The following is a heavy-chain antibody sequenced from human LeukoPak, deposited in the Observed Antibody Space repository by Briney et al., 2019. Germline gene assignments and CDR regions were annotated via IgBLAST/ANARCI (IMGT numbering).Heavy chain of an antibody. CDR3: AKSGASWDLDY. CDR1: GFTFSGYG. CDR2: IHYDGSHK. Sequence: PGGSLRLSCAASGFTFSGYGMNWVRQAPGKGLEWVTFIHYDGSHKYCADSVKGRFTISRDNSNNTLFLQMNSLRAEDTAVYYCAKSGASWDLDYWGQGTLVTVSS. J-gene: IGHJ4*02. D-gene: IGHD1-26*01. V-gene: IGHV3-30*02.